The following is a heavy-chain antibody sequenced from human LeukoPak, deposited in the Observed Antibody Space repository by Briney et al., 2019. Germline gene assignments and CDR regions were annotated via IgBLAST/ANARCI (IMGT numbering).Heavy chain of an antibody. CDR3: AKSPALSSTSCLLDY. Sequence: GGSLRLSCEASGFTFSSYAMHWVRQAPGKGLEWVSGISWNSGSIGYADSVKGRFTISRDNAKNSLYLQMNSLRAEDTALYYCAKSPALSSTSCLLDYWGQGTLVTVSS. J-gene: IGHJ4*02. CDR2: ISWNSGSI. CDR1: GFTFSSYA. V-gene: IGHV3-9*01. D-gene: IGHD2-2*01.